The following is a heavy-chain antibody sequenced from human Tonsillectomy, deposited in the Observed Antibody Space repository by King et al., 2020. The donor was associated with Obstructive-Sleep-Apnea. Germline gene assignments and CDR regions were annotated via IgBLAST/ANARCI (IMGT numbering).Heavy chain of an antibody. CDR3: ARDLLLGSGSYSSRLYYYYYGMDV. CDR2: IYYSGST. V-gene: IGHV4-59*01. D-gene: IGHD3-10*01. Sequence: VQLQESGPGLVKPSETLSLTCTVSGGSISSYYWSWIRQPPGKGLEWIGYIYYSGSTNYNPSLKSRVTISVDTSKNQFSLKLSSVTAADTAVYYCARDLLLGSGSYSSRLYYYYYGMDVWGQGTTVTVSS. CDR1: GGSISSYY. J-gene: IGHJ6*02.